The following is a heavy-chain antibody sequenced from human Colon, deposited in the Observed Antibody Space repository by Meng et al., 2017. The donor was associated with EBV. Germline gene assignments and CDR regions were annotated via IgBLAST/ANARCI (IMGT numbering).Heavy chain of an antibody. CDR1: GASLSSANW. Sequence: VKLPGSAPGLVKPPETLSLTCAVSGASLSSANWWSWVRQPPGKGLEWIGEIHHNGNTNYNPSLKSRVTISVDKSKNQFVLKVTSVTAADTAVYYCARTAICIGGSCTTWDYWGQGALVTVSS. CDR3: ARTAICIGGSCTTWDY. V-gene: IGHV4-4*03. D-gene: IGHD2-15*01. J-gene: IGHJ4*02. CDR2: IHHNGNT.